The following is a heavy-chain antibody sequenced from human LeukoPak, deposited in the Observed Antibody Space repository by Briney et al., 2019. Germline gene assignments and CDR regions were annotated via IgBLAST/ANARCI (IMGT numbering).Heavy chain of an antibody. Sequence: SVKVSCKASGYTFTNSVVNWVRQAPGQGLEWMGWINPNTGNPTYAQDFTGRFVFSLDTSVSTAYLQIGSLQADDTAVYYCASVGRFGVDYWGQGTLVTVSS. V-gene: IGHV7-4-1*01. D-gene: IGHD3-10*01. CDR2: INPNTGNP. J-gene: IGHJ4*02. CDR1: GYTFTNSV. CDR3: ASVGRFGVDY.